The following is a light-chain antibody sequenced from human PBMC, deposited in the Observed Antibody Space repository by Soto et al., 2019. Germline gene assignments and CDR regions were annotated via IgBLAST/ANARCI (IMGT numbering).Light chain of an antibody. CDR1: QSISSW. J-gene: IGKJ1*01. V-gene: IGKV1-5*01. Sequence: DIQMTQSPSTLSASVGDRVTITCRASQSISSWLAWYQQKPGKAPNLLIYDAFSLESGVPSRFSGSGSGTEFTLTISSLQPDGFATCYWQQYNSYTWTFGQGTKVEIK. CDR3: QQYNSYTWT. CDR2: DAF.